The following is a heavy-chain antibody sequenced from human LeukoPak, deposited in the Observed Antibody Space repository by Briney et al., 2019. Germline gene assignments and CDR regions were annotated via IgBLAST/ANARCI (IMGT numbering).Heavy chain of an antibody. Sequence: SVKVSCKASGGTFSSYAISWVRQAPGQGLEWMGRIIPILGIANYAQKFQGRVTITADKSTSTAYMELSSLRSEDTAVYYCAREREGYCSSTSCHPFDYWGQGTLVTVSS. CDR3: AREREGYCSSTSCHPFDY. D-gene: IGHD2-2*01. V-gene: IGHV1-69*04. CDR2: IIPILGIA. J-gene: IGHJ4*02. CDR1: GGTFSSYA.